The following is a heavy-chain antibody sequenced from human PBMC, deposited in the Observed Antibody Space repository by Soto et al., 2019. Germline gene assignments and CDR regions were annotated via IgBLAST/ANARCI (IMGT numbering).Heavy chain of an antibody. CDR3: AREGSGIRYFDWSMSGWFDP. CDR2: INPSGGST. D-gene: IGHD3-9*01. CDR1: GYTFTSYY. V-gene: IGHV1-46*03. J-gene: IGHJ5*02. Sequence: GASVKVCCKASGYTFTSYYMQWVRQAPGQGLEWMGIINPSGGSTSYAQKFQGRVTMTRDTSTSTVCMELSSLRSEDTAVYYCAREGSGIRYFDWSMSGWFDPWGQGTLVTVSS.